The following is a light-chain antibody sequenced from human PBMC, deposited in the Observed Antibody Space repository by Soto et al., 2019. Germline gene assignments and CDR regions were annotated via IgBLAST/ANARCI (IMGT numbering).Light chain of an antibody. CDR2: GAS. V-gene: IGKV3D-15*01. CDR3: QQYSKWPRT. CDR1: QSVGSD. Sequence: ETVMTQSPATLSVSPGERVTLSCRASQSVGSDVAWYQQRHGQALRLLVYGASTRASGIPARFNGSGSGIEFTLTLSGLQSEDFAVYYCQQYSKWPRTFGLGTKVEI. J-gene: IGKJ1*01.